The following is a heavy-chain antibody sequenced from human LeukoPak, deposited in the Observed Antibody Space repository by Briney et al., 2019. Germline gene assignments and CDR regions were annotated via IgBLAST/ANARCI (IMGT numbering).Heavy chain of an antibody. J-gene: IGHJ4*02. Sequence: GGSLRLSCAASGFTFSDYYMSWIRQAPGKGLEWVSYISSSGSTIYYADSVKGRFTISRDNAKNSLYLQMNSLRAEDTAVYYCARVPYYDFWSGYCDYWGQGTLVTVSS. CDR2: ISSSGSTI. CDR1: GFTFSDYY. V-gene: IGHV3-11*04. CDR3: ARVPYYDFWSGYCDY. D-gene: IGHD3-3*01.